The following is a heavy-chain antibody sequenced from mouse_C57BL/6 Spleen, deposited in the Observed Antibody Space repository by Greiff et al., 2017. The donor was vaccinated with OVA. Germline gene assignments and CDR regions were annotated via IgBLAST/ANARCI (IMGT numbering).Heavy chain of an antibody. D-gene: IGHD2-10*01. Sequence: EVQVVESGPGLVKPSQSLSLTCSVTGYSITSGYYWNWIRQFPGNKLEWMGYISYDGSNNYNPSLKNRISITRDTSKNQFFLKLNSVTTEDTATYYCARGGLLRGVDYWGQGTSVTVSS. V-gene: IGHV3-6*01. CDR2: ISYDGSN. CDR1: GYSITSGYY. CDR3: ARGGLLRGVDY. J-gene: IGHJ4*01.